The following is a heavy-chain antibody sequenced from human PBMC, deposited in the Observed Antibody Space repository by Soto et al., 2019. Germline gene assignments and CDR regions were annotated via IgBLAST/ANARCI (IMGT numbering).Heavy chain of an antibody. CDR1: GGSISTSSYY. Sequence: SETLSLTRTVSGGSISTSSYYWGWIRQPPGKGLEWIGSIYYSGSAYYNPSLKSRVTISVDTSKNQFSLKLSSVTAADTAVYYCASPGDYASYFDSWGQGTRVTVSS. D-gene: IGHD4-17*01. CDR3: ASPGDYASYFDS. CDR2: IYYSGSA. J-gene: IGHJ4*02. V-gene: IGHV4-39*01.